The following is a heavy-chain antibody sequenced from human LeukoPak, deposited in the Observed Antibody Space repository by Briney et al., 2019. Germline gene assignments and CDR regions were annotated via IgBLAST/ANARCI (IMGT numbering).Heavy chain of an antibody. J-gene: IGHJ4*02. Sequence: PGGSLRLSCAASGFTFHSYWMHWVRQAPGKGLEWVSCINGDGSTSNYADSVKGRFTISRDNTKNTLYLQMNSLRAEDTAIYYCARDEPTVTTGPPVGSWGQGNLVTVSS. V-gene: IGHV3-74*01. CDR1: GFTFHSYW. CDR3: ARDEPTVTTGPPVGS. D-gene: IGHD4-17*01. CDR2: INGDGSTS.